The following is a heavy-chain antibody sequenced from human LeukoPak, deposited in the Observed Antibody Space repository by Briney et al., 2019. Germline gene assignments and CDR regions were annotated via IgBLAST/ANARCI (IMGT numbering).Heavy chain of an antibody. Sequence: GGSLRLSCAASGFTFNNYYMHWVRQAPGKGLVWVSRIKSDGSNTNYADSVKGRFPISRDNDKNTLYLQMNSLRAEDTALYYCARGGDYPFDYWGQGTLVTVSS. V-gene: IGHV3-74*01. CDR2: IKSDGSNT. CDR3: ARGGDYPFDY. J-gene: IGHJ4*02. D-gene: IGHD4-17*01. CDR1: GFTFNNYY.